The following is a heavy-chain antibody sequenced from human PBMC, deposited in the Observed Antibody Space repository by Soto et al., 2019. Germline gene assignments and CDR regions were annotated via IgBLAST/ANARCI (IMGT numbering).Heavy chain of an antibody. CDR2: ISYDGSNK. V-gene: IGHV3-30-3*01. D-gene: IGHD6-19*01. J-gene: IGHJ4*02. Sequence: GGSLRLSCAASGFTFSSYAMHWVRQSPGKGLEWVAVISYDGSNKYYADSVKGRFTISRDNSKNTLYLQMNSLRAEDTAVYYCARDRGIVAGIDCYFDYWGQGTLVTVSS. CDR3: ARDRGIVAGIDCYFDY. CDR1: GFTFSSYA.